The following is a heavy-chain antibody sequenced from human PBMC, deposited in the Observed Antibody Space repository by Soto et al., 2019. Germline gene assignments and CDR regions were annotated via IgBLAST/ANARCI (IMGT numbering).Heavy chain of an antibody. CDR2: IIPILGIA. V-gene: IGHV1-69*02. Sequence: SVKVSCKASGGTFSSYTISWVRQAPGQGLEWMGRIIPILGIANYAQKFQGRVTITADKSTSTAYMELSSLRSEDTAVYYCARGDYDFWSGYYQYYYYGMDVWGQGTTVTVSS. J-gene: IGHJ6*02. CDR3: ARGDYDFWSGYYQYYYYGMDV. CDR1: GGTFSSYT. D-gene: IGHD3-3*01.